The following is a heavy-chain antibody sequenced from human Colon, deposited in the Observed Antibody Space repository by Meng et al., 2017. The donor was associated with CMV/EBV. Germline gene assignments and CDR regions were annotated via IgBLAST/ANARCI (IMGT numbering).Heavy chain of an antibody. J-gene: IGHJ5*02. V-gene: IGHV3-21*01. CDR2: ISTISGFM. D-gene: IGHD4-11*01. CDR3: ASDSNDYSDYAHWFDA. Sequence: MNWVHQAPGKRREGLSSISTISGFMYYADSGRVRFTISRDNAKNSVYLQMNSLRAEDTAVYYCASDSNDYSDYAHWFDAWGQGTLVTVSS.